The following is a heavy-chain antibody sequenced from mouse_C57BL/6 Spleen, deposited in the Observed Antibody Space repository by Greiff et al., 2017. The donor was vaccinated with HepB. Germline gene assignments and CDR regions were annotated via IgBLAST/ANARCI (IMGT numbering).Heavy chain of an antibody. J-gene: IGHJ4*01. CDR1: GYTFTSYW. CDR3: AREVDAMDY. Sequence: QVQLQQPGAELVRPGTSVKLSCKASGYTFTSYWMHWVKQRPGQGLEWIGVIDPSDSYTNYNQKFKGKATLTVDTSSSTAYMQLSSLTSEDSAVYYCAREVDAMDYWGQGTSVTVSS. V-gene: IGHV1-59*01. D-gene: IGHD1-1*01. CDR2: IDPSDSYT.